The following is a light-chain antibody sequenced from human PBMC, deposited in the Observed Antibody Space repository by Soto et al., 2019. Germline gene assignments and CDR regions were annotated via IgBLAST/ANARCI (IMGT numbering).Light chain of an antibody. V-gene: IGLV2-23*02. CDR1: SSDVGTYNL. CDR2: EVT. J-gene: IGLJ3*02. CDR3: SSYAGYNIWV. Sequence: QSALTQPASVSGSPGQSITISCTGASSDVGTYNLVSWYQQHPGKAPKLIISEVTKRPSGVYNRFSGSKSGNTASLTISGLQAEDEADYYCSSYAGYNIWVFGGGTQLTVL.